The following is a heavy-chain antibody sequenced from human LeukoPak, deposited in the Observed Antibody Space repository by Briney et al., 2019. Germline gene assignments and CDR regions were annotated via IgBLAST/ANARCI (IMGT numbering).Heavy chain of an antibody. CDR2: IGSGGGTR. CDR1: GFIFSSYE. V-gene: IGHV3-48*03. CDR3: ASLPSSGWYVSGNDF. Sequence: PGGSLRLSCAASGFIFSSYEMNWVRQAPGKGLEWVSYIGSGGGTRYYADSVKGRFTISRDNGKYSLYLQMNSLRAEDTAVYYCASLPSSGWYVSGNDFWGQGTLVTVSS. D-gene: IGHD6-19*01. J-gene: IGHJ4*02.